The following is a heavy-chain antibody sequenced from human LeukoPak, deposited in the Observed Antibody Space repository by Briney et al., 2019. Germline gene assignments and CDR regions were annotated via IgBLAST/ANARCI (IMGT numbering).Heavy chain of an antibody. V-gene: IGHV4-4*07. Sequence: PSETLSLTCTVSSGSISSYYWSWIRQPAGKGLEWIGRIYTSGSTNYNPSLKSRVTISIDMSRNQFSLKLSSLTAADTAVYYCARHYDSGSYPLDFWGQGTLVTVSS. CDR1: SGSISSYY. D-gene: IGHD3-10*01. CDR2: IYTSGST. J-gene: IGHJ4*02. CDR3: ARHYDSGSYPLDF.